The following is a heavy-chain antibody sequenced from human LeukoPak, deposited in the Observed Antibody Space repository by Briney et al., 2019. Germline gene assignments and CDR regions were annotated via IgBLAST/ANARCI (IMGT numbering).Heavy chain of an antibody. CDR3: ARDRVVRGVYYGMDV. CDR2: ISAYNGNT. Sequence: ASVKVSCKASGYTFTSYDFSWVRQAPGQGLEWMGWISAYNGNTNYAQKLQGRVTMTTDTSTSTAYMELRSLRSDDTAVYYCARDRVVRGVYYGMDVWGQGTTVTVSS. D-gene: IGHD3-10*01. J-gene: IGHJ6*02. V-gene: IGHV1-18*01. CDR1: GYTFTSYD.